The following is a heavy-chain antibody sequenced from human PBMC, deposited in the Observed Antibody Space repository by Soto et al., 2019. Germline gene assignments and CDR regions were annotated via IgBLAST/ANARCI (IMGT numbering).Heavy chain of an antibody. J-gene: IGHJ5*02. D-gene: IGHD2-2*01. Sequence: SETLSLTCSVSGVSVNSGTYYWSWIRQPPGKGLEWIGYIYYTGDTNYNPSLKSRVTMSLDTSKNQFSLNLSSVTAADTADYYCATGHSNYASDTWGQGTLVTVSS. V-gene: IGHV4-61*01. CDR2: IYYTGDT. CDR3: ATGHSNYASDT. CDR1: GVSVNSGTYY.